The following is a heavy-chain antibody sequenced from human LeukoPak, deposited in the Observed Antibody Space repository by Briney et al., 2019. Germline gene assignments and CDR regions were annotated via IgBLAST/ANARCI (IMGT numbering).Heavy chain of an antibody. D-gene: IGHD3-16*02. CDR3: AGNVGLSDKYFQH. J-gene: IGHJ1*01. V-gene: IGHV1-69*05. Sequence: SVKVSCKASGGTFSSYAISWVRQAPGQGLEWMGGIIPIFGTANYAQKFQGRVTITTDESTSTAYMELSSLRSEDTAMYYCAGNVGLSDKYFQHWGQGTLVTVSS. CDR1: GGTFSSYA. CDR2: IIPIFGTA.